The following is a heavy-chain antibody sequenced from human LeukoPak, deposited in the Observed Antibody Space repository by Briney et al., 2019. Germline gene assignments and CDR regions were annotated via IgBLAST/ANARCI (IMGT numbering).Heavy chain of an antibody. CDR3: ARGRMPDYYDSSGYQRRFDY. CDR1: GGSISSYY. Sequence: SETLSLTCTVSGGSISSYYWSWIRQPPGKGLEWIGYIYYSGSTNYNPSLKSRVTISVDTSKNQFSLKLSSVTAADTAVYYCARGRMPDYYDSSGYQRRFDYWGQGTLVTVS. J-gene: IGHJ4*02. V-gene: IGHV4-59*01. CDR2: IYYSGST. D-gene: IGHD3-22*01.